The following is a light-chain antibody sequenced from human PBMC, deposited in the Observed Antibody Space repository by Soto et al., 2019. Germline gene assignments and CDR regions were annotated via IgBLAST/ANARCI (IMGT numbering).Light chain of an antibody. Sequence: DIQMTQSPSSLSASVGDRVTITCRASQSISSYLNWYKQKPGKAAKLLIYAASSLQSGVPSRFSGRGSGTDFPLTISSLQPEDFATYYCQQSYSTPYTFGQGNKLEIK. CDR2: AAS. CDR1: QSISSY. V-gene: IGKV1-39*01. J-gene: IGKJ2*01. CDR3: QQSYSTPYT.